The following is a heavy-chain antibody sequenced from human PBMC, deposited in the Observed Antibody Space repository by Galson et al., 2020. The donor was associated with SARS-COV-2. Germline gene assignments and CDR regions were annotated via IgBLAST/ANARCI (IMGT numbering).Heavy chain of an antibody. CDR2: INIDGRSS. CDR3: VRSYYYENDY. V-gene: IGHV3-74*03. D-gene: IGHD3-22*01. J-gene: IGHJ4*02. CDR1: GFTFTNYW. Sequence: GGSLRLSCAASGFTFTNYWMHWVRQAPGKGLLWVSRINIDGRSSTYADSVKGRFTISRDNAKNTLFLQMNSLRPEDTAVYFCVRSYYYENDYWGQGTLVTVSS.